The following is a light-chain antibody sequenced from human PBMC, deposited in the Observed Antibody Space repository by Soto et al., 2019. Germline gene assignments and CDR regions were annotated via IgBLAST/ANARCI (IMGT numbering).Light chain of an antibody. V-gene: IGLV2-23*01. Sequence: QSVLTQPASVSGSPGQSITISCTGTSSDVGSYNLVSWYQQHPGKAPKLMIYEGTKRPSGLSNRYSGSRSGNTASLTISGLRAEDEADYYCCSYAGSSILIFGGGTKLTVL. J-gene: IGLJ2*01. CDR3: CSYAGSSILI. CDR1: SSDVGSYNL. CDR2: EGT.